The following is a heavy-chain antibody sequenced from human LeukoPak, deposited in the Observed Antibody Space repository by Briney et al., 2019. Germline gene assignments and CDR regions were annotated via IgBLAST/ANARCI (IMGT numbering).Heavy chain of an antibody. J-gene: IGHJ4*02. V-gene: IGHV5-51*01. CDR3: ATHSYIAAAGPFDY. Sequence: GESLKISCKGSGYTFINYWIGWVRQMPGKGLEWIGIIYPGDSDTRYSPSFQGQVTISADKSISTAYLQWSSLKASDTAMYYCATHSYIAAAGPFDYWGQGTLVTVSS. CDR1: GYTFINYW. D-gene: IGHD6-13*01. CDR2: IYPGDSDT.